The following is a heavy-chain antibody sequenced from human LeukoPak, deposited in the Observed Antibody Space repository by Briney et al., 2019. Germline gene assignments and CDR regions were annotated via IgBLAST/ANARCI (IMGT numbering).Heavy chain of an antibody. J-gene: IGHJ4*02. D-gene: IGHD6-13*01. CDR2: IYHSGST. CDR1: GGSISSGGYY. Sequence: SETLSLTCTVSGGSISSGGYYWSWIRQPPGKGLEWIGYIYHSGSTYYNPSLKSRVTISVDRSKNQFSLKLSSVTAADTAVYYCARAPGYSSSWFDYWGQGTLVTVSS. CDR3: ARAPGYSSSWFDY. V-gene: IGHV4-30-2*01.